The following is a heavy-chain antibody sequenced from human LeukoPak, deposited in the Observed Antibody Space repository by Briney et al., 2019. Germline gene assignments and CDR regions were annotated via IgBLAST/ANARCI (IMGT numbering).Heavy chain of an antibody. CDR3: ARGGWRLDS. V-gene: IGHV4-59*01. CDR2: IYYTGTT. CDR1: GXSISSYY. Sequence: SETLSLTCTVSGXSISSYYWSWIRQPPGKGLEWIGYIYYTGTTTYNPSLKSRVTISVDTSKTQFSLKLSSVPAADTAVYYCARGGWRLDSWGQGTLVTVSS. D-gene: IGHD2-15*01. J-gene: IGHJ4*02.